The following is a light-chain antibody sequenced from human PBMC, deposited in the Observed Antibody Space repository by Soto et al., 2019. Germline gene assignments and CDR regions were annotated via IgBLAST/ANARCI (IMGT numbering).Light chain of an antibody. CDR2: DAI. Sequence: QSALTQPRSVSGSPGQSVTISCTGTSSDVGGYSYVSWYQQHPGKAPKLMIYDAIQLPSGVPDRFSGSKSGNTASLTISGLQAEDEADYYCCSYTARDSYVFGTGTKVTVL. V-gene: IGLV2-11*01. CDR3: CSYTARDSYV. CDR1: SSDVGGYSY. J-gene: IGLJ1*01.